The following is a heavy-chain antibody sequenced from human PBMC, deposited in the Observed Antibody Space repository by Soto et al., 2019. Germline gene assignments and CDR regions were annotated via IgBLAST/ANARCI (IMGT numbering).Heavy chain of an antibody. J-gene: IGHJ5*02. Sequence: SVKVSCKASGGTFSSYAISWVRQAPGQGPEWMGGIIPIFGTANYAQKFQGRVTITADESTSTAYMELSSLRSEDTAVYYCARAPIFGVATILGWFDPWGQGTLVTVSS. CDR3: ARAPIFGVATILGWFDP. CDR2: IIPIFGTA. V-gene: IGHV1-69*13. D-gene: IGHD3-3*01. CDR1: GGTFSSYA.